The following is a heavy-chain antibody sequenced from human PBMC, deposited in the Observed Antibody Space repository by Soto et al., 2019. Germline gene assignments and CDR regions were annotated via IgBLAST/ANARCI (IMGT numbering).Heavy chain of an antibody. CDR2: IWYDGSNK. CDR1: GFTFSSYG. V-gene: IGHV3-33*01. CDR3: ASRVGSGSYDYYYYYGMDV. Sequence: QPGGSLRLSCAASGFTFSSYGMHWVRQAPGKGLEWVAVIWYDGSNKYYADSVKGRFTISRDNSKNTLYLQMNSLRAEDTAVYYCASRVGSGSYDYYYYYGMDVWGQGTTVTVS. D-gene: IGHD3-10*01. J-gene: IGHJ6*02.